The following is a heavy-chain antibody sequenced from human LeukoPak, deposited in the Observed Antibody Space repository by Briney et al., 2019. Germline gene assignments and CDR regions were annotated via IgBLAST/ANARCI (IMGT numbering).Heavy chain of an antibody. D-gene: IGHD6-19*01. CDR1: GFTFDDYG. CDR2: INWNGGST. J-gene: IGHJ4*02. CDR3: ARDGSGWNFDY. Sequence: GGSLRLSCAASGFTFDDYGMTWVRQGPGKGLEWVSAINWNGGSTGYADSVKGRFTISGDNAKNSLYLQMNSLRAEDTALYYCARDGSGWNFDYWGQGTLVTVSS. V-gene: IGHV3-20*04.